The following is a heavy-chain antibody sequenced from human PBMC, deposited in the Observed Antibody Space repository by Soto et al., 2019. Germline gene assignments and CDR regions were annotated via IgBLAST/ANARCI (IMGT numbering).Heavy chain of an antibody. CDR1: GFTFSNYA. Sequence: EVQLWESGGGLVQPGGSLRLSCAASGFTFSNYAMSWVRQAPGKGLEWVSAISGSGGWTYYADSVKGRFTIPRDNSKNTLYLQMSSLRAEDTAVYYCARVSASGWHVNGRDYFDSWGQGTLVTVSS. D-gene: IGHD6-19*01. CDR3: ARVSASGWHVNGRDYFDS. V-gene: IGHV3-23*01. J-gene: IGHJ4*02. CDR2: ISGSGGWT.